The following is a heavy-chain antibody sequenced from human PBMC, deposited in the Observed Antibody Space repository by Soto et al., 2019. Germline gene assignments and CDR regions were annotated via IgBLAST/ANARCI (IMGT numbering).Heavy chain of an antibody. Sequence: PGGSLRLSCAASGFTFSTYWMTWVRQAPGKGLEWVANVNQDGSEKFYGDSVKGRFTISRDNAKDSLYLQMNSLRAEDTAVYYCARAPHYYDFWSTYYKNGDLKLYFDSWGQGTLVTVSS. CDR2: VNQDGSEK. CDR3: ARAPHYYDFWSTYYKNGDLKLYFDS. D-gene: IGHD3-3*01. CDR1: GFTFSTYW. V-gene: IGHV3-7*03. J-gene: IGHJ4*02.